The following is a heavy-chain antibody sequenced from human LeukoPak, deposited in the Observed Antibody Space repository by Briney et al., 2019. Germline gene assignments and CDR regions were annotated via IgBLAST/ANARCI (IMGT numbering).Heavy chain of an antibody. CDR3: AKYRVVYYYYYMDV. V-gene: IGHV3-23*01. J-gene: IGHJ6*03. Sequence: PGGSLRLSCAASGFTFSSYARSWVRQAPGKGLEWVSAISGSGGSTYYADSVKGRFTISRDNSKNTLYLQMNSLRAEDTAVYYCAKYRVVYYYYYMDVWGKGTTVTVSS. D-gene: IGHD2-15*01. CDR2: ISGSGGST. CDR1: GFTFSSYA.